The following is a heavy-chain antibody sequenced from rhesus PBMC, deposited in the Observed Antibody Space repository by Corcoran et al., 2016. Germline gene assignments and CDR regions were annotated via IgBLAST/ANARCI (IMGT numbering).Heavy chain of an antibody. Sequence: QVQLQESGPGLVTPSGTLSLTCAVSGGSISDDSSGSCIRQPPGKGLEWIGYIYGSGGRINYNPSRKTRVTISIDTSKNQFALKRTSGTAADTAVYYCARGDYWGQGVLVTVSS. J-gene: IGHJ4*01. CDR3: ARGDY. V-gene: IGHV4-106*01. CDR2: IYGSGGRI. CDR1: GGSISDDSS.